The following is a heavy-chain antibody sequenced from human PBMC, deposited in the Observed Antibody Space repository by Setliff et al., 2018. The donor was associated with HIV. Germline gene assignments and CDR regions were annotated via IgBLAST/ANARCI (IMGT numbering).Heavy chain of an antibody. CDR3: ARGSPEAYQDSGWYN. CDR1: GGSISSYY. J-gene: IGHJ4*02. Sequence: PSETLSLTCTVSGGSISSYYWSWIRQPPGKGLEWIGYIYYSGSTSYNPSLKGRVTISVETFKNQFSVRLNSVTAADTAVYYCARGSPEAYQDSGWYNWGQGTLVTVSS. CDR2: IYYSGST. V-gene: IGHV4-59*01. D-gene: IGHD6-19*01.